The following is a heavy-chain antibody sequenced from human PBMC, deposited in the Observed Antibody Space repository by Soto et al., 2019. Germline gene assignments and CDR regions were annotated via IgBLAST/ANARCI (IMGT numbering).Heavy chain of an antibody. CDR1: SYTFTSYG. J-gene: IGHJ6*03. V-gene: IGHV1-18*01. Sequence: ASVKVSCKASSYTFTSYGISWVRQAPGQGLEWMGWISAYNGNTNYAQKLQGRVTMTTDTSTSTAYMELRSLRSDDTAVYYCARSHTGSYYYYYYMDVWGKGTTVTVSS. CDR2: ISAYNGNT. CDR3: ARSHTGSYYYYYYMDV.